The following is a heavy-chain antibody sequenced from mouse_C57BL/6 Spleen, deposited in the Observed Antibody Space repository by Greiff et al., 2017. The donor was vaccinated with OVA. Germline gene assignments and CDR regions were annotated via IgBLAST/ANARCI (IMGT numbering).Heavy chain of an antibody. J-gene: IGHJ2*01. CDR3: ARSSDSSGYDY. CDR1: GYTFTSYW. Sequence: VKLQQPGAELVRPGSSVKLSCKASGYTFTSYWMDWVKQRPGQGLEWIGNIYPSDSETHYNQKFKDKATLTVDKSSSTAYMQLSSLTSEDSAVYYCARSSDSSGYDYWGQGTTLTVSS. D-gene: IGHD3-2*02. CDR2: IYPSDSET. V-gene: IGHV1-61*01.